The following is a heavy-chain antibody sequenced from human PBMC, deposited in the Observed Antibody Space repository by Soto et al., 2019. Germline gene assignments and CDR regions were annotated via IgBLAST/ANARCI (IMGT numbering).Heavy chain of an antibody. CDR1: GDSVSSNSAA. J-gene: IGHJ6*02. D-gene: IGHD6-6*01. V-gene: IGHV6-1*01. Sequence: PSQTLSLTCAISGDSVSSNSAAWNWIRQSPSRGLEWLGRTYYRSKWYNDYAGSVKSRITINPDTSKNQFSLQLNSVTPEDTAVYYCARASSSIAARPPRYYYGMDVWGQGATVTVSS. CDR2: TYYRSKWYN. CDR3: ARASSSIAARPPRYYYGMDV.